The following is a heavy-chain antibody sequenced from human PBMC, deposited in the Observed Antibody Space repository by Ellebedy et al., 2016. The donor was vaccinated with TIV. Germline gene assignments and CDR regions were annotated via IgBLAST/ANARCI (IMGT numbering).Heavy chain of an antibody. Sequence: GESLKISCAASGFTFSSYSMNWVRQAPGKGLEWVSYISSSSRTIYYADSVKGRFTISRDNAKNSLYLQMNSLRAEDTAVYYCARDSLVRGQIEYWGQGTLVIVSS. J-gene: IGHJ4*02. CDR2: ISSSSRTI. V-gene: IGHV3-48*04. CDR1: GFTFSSYS. CDR3: ARDSLVRGQIEY. D-gene: IGHD3-10*01.